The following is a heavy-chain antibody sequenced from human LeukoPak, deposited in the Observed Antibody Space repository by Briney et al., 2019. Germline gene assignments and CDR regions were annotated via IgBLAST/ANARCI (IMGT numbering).Heavy chain of an antibody. J-gene: IGHJ4*02. CDR3: ARRAGAYSHPYDY. CDR2: ISGSGGST. V-gene: IGHV3-23*01. D-gene: IGHD4/OR15-4a*01. Sequence: GGSLRLSCAASGFTFSSYGMRWVRQAPGKGLEWVSAISGSGGSTYYADSVRGGFTISRANSKNTLYLQMNSLRAEDTAVYYCARRAGAYSHPYDYGGQGTLVTVS. CDR1: GFTFSSYG.